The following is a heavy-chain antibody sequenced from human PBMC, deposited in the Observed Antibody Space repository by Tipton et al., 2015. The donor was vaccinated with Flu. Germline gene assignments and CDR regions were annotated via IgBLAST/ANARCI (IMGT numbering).Heavy chain of an antibody. CDR1: GFPFSSHW. Sequence: LRLSCAASGFPFSSHWMSWVRQAPGKGLEWVGNIKPEGSEKYYMDSVKGRFTISRDNARNSLYLQMNSLRAEDTAIYYCATIRGYGGYDSGYWGQGTLVTVSS. CDR3: ATIRGYGGYDSGY. V-gene: IGHV3-7*01. D-gene: IGHD5-12*01. J-gene: IGHJ4*02. CDR2: IKPEGSEK.